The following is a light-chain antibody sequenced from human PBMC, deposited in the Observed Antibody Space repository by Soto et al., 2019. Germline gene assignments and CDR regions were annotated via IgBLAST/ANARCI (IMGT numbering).Light chain of an antibody. CDR2: EVS. CDR3: SSYAGSNNWV. V-gene: IGLV2-8*01. CDR1: SSDVGGYNY. J-gene: IGLJ3*02. Sequence: QSALTQPPSAHGSPGQSVTISCTGTSSDVGGYNYVSWYQQHPGKAPKLMIYEVSKRPSGVPARFSGSKSGNTASLTVSGRQAEDEADYYCSSYAGSNNWVFGGGTKLTVL.